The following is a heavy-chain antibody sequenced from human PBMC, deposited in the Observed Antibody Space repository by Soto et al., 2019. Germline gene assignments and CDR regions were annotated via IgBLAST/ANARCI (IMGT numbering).Heavy chain of an antibody. D-gene: IGHD7-27*01. Sequence: GASVKVCCKASGYTFSSYAMHWVRQAPGQRLEWMGWINAGYGNTKSSQKFQDRVTISRDTSASTAYMELTSLRSEDTAVYYCARDTGDGTFDFWGQGTLVTVS. J-gene: IGHJ4*02. V-gene: IGHV1-3*01. CDR3: ARDTGDGTFDF. CDR1: GYTFSSYA. CDR2: INAGYGNT.